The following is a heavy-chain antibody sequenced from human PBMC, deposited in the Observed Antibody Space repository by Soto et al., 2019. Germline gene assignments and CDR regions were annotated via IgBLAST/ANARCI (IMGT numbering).Heavy chain of an antibody. CDR2: IYHSGST. Sequence: QVQLQESGPGLVKPSETLSLTCTVSGGSISSYYWSWIRQPPGKGLEWIGYIYHSGSTNYNPSLKSRVTISVDTAKTTLPLQLTSVTAADTAVYYCASRYGYSLDYWGQGTLVTVSS. V-gene: IGHV4-59*08. J-gene: IGHJ4*02. CDR1: GGSISSYY. CDR3: ASRYGYSLDY. D-gene: IGHD2-15*01.